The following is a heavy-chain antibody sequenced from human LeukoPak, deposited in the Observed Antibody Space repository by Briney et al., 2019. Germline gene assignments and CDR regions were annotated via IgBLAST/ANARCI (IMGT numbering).Heavy chain of an antibody. CDR2: INWNSGSK. D-gene: IGHD4/OR15-4a*01. Sequence: PGGSLRLSCAASGFTFDDRGLSWVRQAPGKGLEWVSGINWNSGSKRYGASVKGRFTISRDNSKNTLYLQMNSLRAEDTAVYYCAKVPPPGPPVLGPSSLTTWAFDIWGQGTMVTVSS. CDR3: AKVPPPGPPVLGPSSLTTWAFDI. CDR1: GFTFDDRG. J-gene: IGHJ3*02. V-gene: IGHV3-20*04.